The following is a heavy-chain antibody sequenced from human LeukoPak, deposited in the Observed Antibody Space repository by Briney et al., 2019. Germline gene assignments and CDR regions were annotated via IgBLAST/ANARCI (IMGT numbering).Heavy chain of an antibody. V-gene: IGHV3-23*01. CDR3: ARGYSRAAFDI. CDR1: GFTFSNYA. D-gene: IGHD2-15*01. CDR2: ISGSGDYT. J-gene: IGHJ3*02. Sequence: GGSLRLSCAASGFTFSNYAMSWVRQAPGKGLEWVSAISGSGDYTNYADSVKGRFTISRDNSKNTLYLQMNNLRAEDTAVYYCARGYSRAAFDIWGQGTVVAVSS.